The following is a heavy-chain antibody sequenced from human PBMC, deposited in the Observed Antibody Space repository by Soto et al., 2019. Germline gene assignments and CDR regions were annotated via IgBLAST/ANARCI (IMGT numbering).Heavy chain of an antibody. D-gene: IGHD3-22*01. CDR1: GFTFTRYH. V-gene: IGHV3-48*02. CDR2: ISSSSGTI. CDR3: ARDESDSGGEPK. Sequence: EVQLVESGGDWVQPGGSLRLSCVVSGFTFTRYHMNWVRQAPGKGLEWVSYISSSSGTIFYADSVKGRFTISRANAKNTLYLHMNSLRDDETAVYYCARDESDSGGEPKWGQGTPVTVSS. J-gene: IGHJ4*02.